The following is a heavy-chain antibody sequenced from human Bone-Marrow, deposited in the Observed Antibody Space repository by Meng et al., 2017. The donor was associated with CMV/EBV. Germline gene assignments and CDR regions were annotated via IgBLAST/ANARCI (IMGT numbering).Heavy chain of an antibody. J-gene: IGHJ4*02. D-gene: IGHD6-19*01. CDR3: TAGIAVVGSGY. CDR1: GFTVSSNY. CDR2: IYSGGST. Sequence: GESLKISCAASGFTVSSNYMSWVRQAPGKGLEWVSVIYSGGSTYYADSVKGRFTISRDNSKNTLYLQMNSLRAEDTAVYYCTAGIAVVGSGYWGQGTLVTVSS. V-gene: IGHV3-66*02.